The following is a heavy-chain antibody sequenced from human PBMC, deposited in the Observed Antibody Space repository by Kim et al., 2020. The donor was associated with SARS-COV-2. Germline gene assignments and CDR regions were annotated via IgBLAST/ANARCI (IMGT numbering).Heavy chain of an antibody. D-gene: IGHD3-3*01. CDR3: AKDPQVFQSYYYGMDV. J-gene: IGHJ6*02. CDR2: ISYDGSNK. Sequence: GGSLRLSCAASGFTFSSYGMHWVRQAPGKGLEWVAVISYDGSNKYYADSVKGRFTISRDNSKNTLYLQMNSLRAEDTAVYYCAKDPQVFQSYYYGMDVWGQGTTVTVSS. V-gene: IGHV3-30*18. CDR1: GFTFSSYG.